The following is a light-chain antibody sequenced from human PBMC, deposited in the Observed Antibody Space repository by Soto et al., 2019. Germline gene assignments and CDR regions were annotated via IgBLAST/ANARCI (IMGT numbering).Light chain of an antibody. Sequence: QSALTQPASVSGSPGQSITISCTGTSSDIGSYNLVSWYQQHPGKAPKLMIYEGSKRPPGVSNRFSGSKSGNTASLTISGLQAEDEADYYCCSYARSSTLYGFGPGTKLTVL. CDR1: SSDIGSYNL. J-gene: IGLJ1*01. CDR2: EGS. V-gene: IGLV2-23*01. CDR3: CSYARSSTLYG.